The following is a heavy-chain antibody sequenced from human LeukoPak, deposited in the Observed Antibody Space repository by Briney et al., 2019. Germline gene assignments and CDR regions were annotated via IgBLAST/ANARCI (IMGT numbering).Heavy chain of an antibody. V-gene: IGHV4-34*01. CDR2: INHSGST. J-gene: IGHJ6*03. D-gene: IGHD6-6*01. CDR3: ARVYSSSSKTHYYYYMDV. CDR1: GGSFSGYY. Sequence: PSETLSLTCAVYGGSFSGYYWSWIRQPPGKGLEWIGEINHSGSTNYNPSLKSRVTISVDTPKNQFSLKLSSVTAADTAVYYCARVYSSSSKTHYYYYMDVWGKGTTVTVSS.